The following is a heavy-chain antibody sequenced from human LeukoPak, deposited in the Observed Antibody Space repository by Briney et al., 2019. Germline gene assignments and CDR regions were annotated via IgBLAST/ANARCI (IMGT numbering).Heavy chain of an antibody. J-gene: IGHJ5*02. CDR1: GYSFTSNW. V-gene: IGHV5-51*01. CDR2: IFPGDSDT. D-gene: IGHD2-2*01. CDR3: ARHVGVPAAMGYNWFDP. Sequence: GESLKISCKASGYSFTSNWIGWVRQMPGKGLEWMAIIFPGDSDTKYSPSFQGQVTISVDKSISTAYVQWSSLKASDTAMYYCARHVGVPAAMGYNWFDPWGQGTLVTVSS.